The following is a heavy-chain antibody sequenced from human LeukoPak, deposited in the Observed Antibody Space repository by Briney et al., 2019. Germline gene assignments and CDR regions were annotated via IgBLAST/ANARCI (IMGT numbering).Heavy chain of an antibody. CDR3: ARDPYSSTWSYGMDV. D-gene: IGHD6-13*01. V-gene: IGHV3-7*05. Sequence: PGGCLRLSCAASGFTFSTYWMSWVRQAPGKGLEWVANIKQDGSEKVYVDSVKGRFTISRDNAQNSLFPQMNALRAEDTAVYYCARDPYSSTWSYGMDVWGQGTTVTV. CDR1: GFTFSTYW. J-gene: IGHJ6*02. CDR2: IKQDGSEK.